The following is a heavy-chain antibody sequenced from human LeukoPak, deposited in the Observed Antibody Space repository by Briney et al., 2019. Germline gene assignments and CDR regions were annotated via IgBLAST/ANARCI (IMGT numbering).Heavy chain of an antibody. D-gene: IGHD2-2*01. CDR2: ISGSGGST. CDR1: GFTFSSYA. Sequence: PGGSLRLSCAASGFTFSSYAMSWVRQAPGKGLEWVSAISGSGGSTYYADSVKGRFTISRDNSKNTLCLQMNSLRAEDTAVYYCAKDLRYCSSTSCYFVYWGQGTLVTVSS. CDR3: AKDLRYCSSTSCYFVY. V-gene: IGHV3-23*01. J-gene: IGHJ4*02.